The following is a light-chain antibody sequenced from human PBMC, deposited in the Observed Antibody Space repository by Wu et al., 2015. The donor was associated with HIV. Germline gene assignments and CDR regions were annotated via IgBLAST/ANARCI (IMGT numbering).Light chain of an antibody. Sequence: AIRMTQSAPSLSAFTGDRVTITCRASQDIGTYVALVSTKSRRSPKLLIYSASVLADGVPSRFSGSGSGTEFVLTIDCLQFEDYGLYFCQQYYEFRPSQFGGGARVEI. CDR2: SAS. V-gene: IGKV1-8*01. J-gene: IGKJ4*01. CDR3: QQYYEFRPSQ. CDR1: QDIGTY.